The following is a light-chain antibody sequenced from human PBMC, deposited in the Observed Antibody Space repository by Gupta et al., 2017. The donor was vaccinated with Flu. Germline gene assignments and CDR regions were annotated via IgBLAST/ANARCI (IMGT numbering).Light chain of an antibody. Sequence: PTSPSASVGDRVTSTCRASQGIGNDLGWYQQKPGKAPKRLIYAASRSQSGVPSRFSGSASGTEFTLTITILHPEDFAFYYCLQHNSYPLTFGQGTKVEIK. CDR1: QGIGND. V-gene: IGKV1-17*01. CDR2: AAS. CDR3: LQHNSYPLT. J-gene: IGKJ1*01.